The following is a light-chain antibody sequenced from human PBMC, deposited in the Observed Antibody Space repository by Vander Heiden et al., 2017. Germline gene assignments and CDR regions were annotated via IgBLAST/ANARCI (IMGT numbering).Light chain of an antibody. J-gene: IGKJ3*01. CDR2: GAS. Sequence: EVVMTQSPATVSVSPGERTTLSCGASQSVNINLAWYQQKPGQAPRLLIYGASTRAAGIPARFSATGSGTEFTLTIGSLQSEDFAVYYCQQYNNWPRTFGPGTKVDIK. CDR3: QQYNNWPRT. CDR1: QSVNIN. V-gene: IGKV3-15*01.